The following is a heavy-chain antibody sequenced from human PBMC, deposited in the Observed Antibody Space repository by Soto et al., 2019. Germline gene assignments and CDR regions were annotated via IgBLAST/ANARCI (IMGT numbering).Heavy chain of an antibody. V-gene: IGHV3-23*01. CDR1: GFIFSGYA. J-gene: IGHJ4*02. CDR3: ARGSFGDFDY. D-gene: IGHD3-10*01. CDR2: ISADASGT. Sequence: EVQLLESGGDLVQPGGSLRLSCAASGFIFSGYAMSWVRQAPGKGLEWVSAISADASGTYYTDSVKGRFTISRDNSKNTLSLQMNGLRAEDTAIYYCARGSFGDFDYWGQGTLVTVSS.